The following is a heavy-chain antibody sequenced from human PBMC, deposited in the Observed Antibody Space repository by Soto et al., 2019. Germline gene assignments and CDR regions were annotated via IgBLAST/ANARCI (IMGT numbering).Heavy chain of an antibody. CDR3: ARDTGSYYLDS. CDR2: IHYSGTT. D-gene: IGHD1-26*01. V-gene: IGHV4-59*01. CDR1: GGSISSYF. Sequence: QMQLLESGPGLVKPSETLSLTCTIYGGSISSYFWSWIRQPPGKGLEWIGYIHYSGTTVYSPSLKSRVTMSIDTSENQFTLNLTSVTAADTAVYYCARDTGSYYLDSWGQGSLVTVSS. J-gene: IGHJ4*02.